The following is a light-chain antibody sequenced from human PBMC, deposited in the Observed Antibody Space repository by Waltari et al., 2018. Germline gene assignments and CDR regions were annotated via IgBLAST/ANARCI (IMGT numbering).Light chain of an antibody. J-gene: IGKJ2*01. CDR3: QPHGSSPFT. CDR1: QSVSSSS. Sequence: EIVLPQSPGTLSLSPGERATLSCRASQSVSSSSLAWYQQKPGPAPRLLIYAASRRATGVPDRISGSGSETDFTLTLSSLEPEDFAVYYCQPHGSSPFTFGQAPKVEI. CDR2: AAS. V-gene: IGKV3-20*01.